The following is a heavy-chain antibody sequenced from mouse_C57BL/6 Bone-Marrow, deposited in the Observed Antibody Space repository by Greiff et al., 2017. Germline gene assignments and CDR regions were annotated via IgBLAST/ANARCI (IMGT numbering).Heavy chain of an antibody. CDR1: GYAFSSSW. D-gene: IGHD2-2*01. CDR2: IYPGDGDT. Sequence: QVQLQQSGPELVKPGASVKISCKASGYAFSSSWMNWVKQRPGKGLEWIGRIYPGDGDTNYNGKFKGKATLTADKSSSTAYMQLSSLTSEDSAVYFCARWRLRRAYYAMDDWGQGTSVTVSS. CDR3: ARWRLRRAYYAMDD. V-gene: IGHV1-82*01. J-gene: IGHJ4*01.